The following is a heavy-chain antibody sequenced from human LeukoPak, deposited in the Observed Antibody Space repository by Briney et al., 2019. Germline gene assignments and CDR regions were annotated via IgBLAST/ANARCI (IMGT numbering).Heavy chain of an antibody. Sequence: SVKVSCKASGGTFGSYAISWVRQAPGQGLEWMGRIIPIFGTANYAQKFQGRVTITTDESTSTAYMELSSLRSEDTAVYYCARGSSWPLNWFDPWGQGTLVTVSS. CDR3: ARGSSWPLNWFDP. V-gene: IGHV1-69*05. CDR2: IIPIFGTA. CDR1: GGTFGSYA. D-gene: IGHD6-13*01. J-gene: IGHJ5*02.